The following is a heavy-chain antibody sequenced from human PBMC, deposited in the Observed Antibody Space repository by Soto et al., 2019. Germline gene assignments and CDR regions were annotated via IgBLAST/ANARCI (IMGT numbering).Heavy chain of an antibody. J-gene: IGHJ4*02. CDR2: IWYDGSNK. D-gene: IGHD3-22*01. V-gene: IGHV3-33*01. CDR1: GFTFSSYG. Sequence: PAGSLRLSCAASGFTFSSYGMHWVRQAPGKGLEWVAVIWYDGSNKYYADSVKGRFTISRDNSKNTLYLQMNSLRAEDTAVYYCARDLGSTYYYDSSGYGFDYWGQGTLVTVSS. CDR3: ARDLGSTYYYDSSGYGFDY.